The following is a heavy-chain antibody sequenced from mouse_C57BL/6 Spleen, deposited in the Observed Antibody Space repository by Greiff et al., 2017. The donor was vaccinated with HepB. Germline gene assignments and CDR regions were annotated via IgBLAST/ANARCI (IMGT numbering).Heavy chain of an antibody. Sequence: VQLQQSGTVLARPGASVKMSCKTSGYTFTSYWMHWVKQRPGQGLEWIGAIYPGNSDTSYNQKFKGKAKLTAVTSASTAYMELSSLTNEDSAVYYCTVGSSYVTWFAYWGQGTLVTVSA. CDR2: IYPGNSDT. V-gene: IGHV1-5*01. J-gene: IGHJ3*01. CDR1: GYTFTSYW. CDR3: TVGSSYVTWFAY. D-gene: IGHD1-1*01.